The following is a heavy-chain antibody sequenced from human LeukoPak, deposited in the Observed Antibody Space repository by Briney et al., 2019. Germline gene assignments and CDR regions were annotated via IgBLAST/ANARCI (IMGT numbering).Heavy chain of an antibody. CDR2: IYYSGST. J-gene: IGHJ3*02. CDR1: GGSISSSSYY. Sequence: PSETLSLTCTVSGGSISSSSYYWGWIRQPPGKGLEWIGSIYYSGSTYYNPSLKSRVTISVDTSKNQFSLKLSSVTAADTAVYYCARDFGAVTMIVVVMDAFDIWGQGTMVTVSS. V-gene: IGHV4-39*07. D-gene: IGHD3-22*01. CDR3: ARDFGAVTMIVVVMDAFDI.